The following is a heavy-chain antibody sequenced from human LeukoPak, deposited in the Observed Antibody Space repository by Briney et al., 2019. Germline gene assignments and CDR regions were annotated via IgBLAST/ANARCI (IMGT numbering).Heavy chain of an antibody. CDR1: GFTFSSYW. Sequence: GGSLRLSCAASGFTFSSYWMSWVRPAPGKGLEWVANIKQDGSEKYYVDSVKGRFTISRDNAKNSLYLQMNSLRAEDTAVYYCAREGKSDYDFWSGYPNWFDPWGQGTLVTVSS. D-gene: IGHD3-3*01. J-gene: IGHJ5*02. V-gene: IGHV3-7*01. CDR2: IKQDGSEK. CDR3: AREGKSDYDFWSGYPNWFDP.